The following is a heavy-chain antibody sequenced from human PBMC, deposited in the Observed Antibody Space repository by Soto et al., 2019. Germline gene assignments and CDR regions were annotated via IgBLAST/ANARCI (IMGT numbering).Heavy chain of an antibody. Sequence: GGSLRLSCAASGFTFSSYAMSWVRQAPGKGLEWVSAISGSGGSTYYADSVKGRFTISRDDSKNTLYLQMNSLRAEDTAVYYCAKDRRDIVVVVAATDAFDIWGQGTMVTVSS. D-gene: IGHD2-15*01. CDR3: AKDRRDIVVVVAATDAFDI. CDR2: ISGSGGST. J-gene: IGHJ3*02. V-gene: IGHV3-23*01. CDR1: GFTFSSYA.